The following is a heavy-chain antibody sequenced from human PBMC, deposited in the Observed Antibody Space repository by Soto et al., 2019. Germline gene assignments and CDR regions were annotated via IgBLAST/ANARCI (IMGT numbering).Heavy chain of an antibody. D-gene: IGHD6-19*01. CDR3: AHTQFTHWLGSHFDF. J-gene: IGHJ4*02. Sequence: QITVQESGPTLVKATQRLTLTCTFSGFSLTTSGGGVGLIRQPPGKALEWLAVIYWDDDKSYSPSLKSRLTITKDTSKYQVALTTSHMARVDTATYFCAHTQFTHWLGSHFDFWGQGTLVTDSS. V-gene: IGHV2-5*02. CDR1: GFSLTTSGGG. CDR2: IYWDDDK.